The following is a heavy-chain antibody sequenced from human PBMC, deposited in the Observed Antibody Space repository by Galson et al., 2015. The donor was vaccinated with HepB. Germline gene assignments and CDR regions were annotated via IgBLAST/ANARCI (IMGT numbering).Heavy chain of an antibody. CDR3: AKGTERRLTTMTSHNYFDH. V-gene: IGHV3-23*01. D-gene: IGHD2-2*01. CDR1: GFAFGTHS. J-gene: IGHJ4*02. CDR2: ITAGGRT. Sequence: SLRLSCAASGFAFGTHSMTWVRQAPGKGLKWVATITAGGRTTYAESVTGRFIISRDNSNNRVYLEMNNLRVADTAVYYCAKGTERRLTTMTSHNYFDHWGRGTLVTVSS.